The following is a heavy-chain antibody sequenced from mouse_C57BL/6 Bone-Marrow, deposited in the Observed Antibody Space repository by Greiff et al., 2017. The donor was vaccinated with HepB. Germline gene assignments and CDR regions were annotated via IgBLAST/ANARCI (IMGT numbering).Heavy chain of an antibody. J-gene: IGHJ4*01. Sequence: QVQLQQPGAELVKPGASVKLSCKASGYTFTSSWIPWVKQRPGQGLEWIGDIYPGSGSTNYNEKFKGKATLTVDKSSSTAYMQLSSLTSEDSAVYYCAREGGDGDYLWYGDYWGQGTTVTVAS. D-gene: IGHD2-13*01. V-gene: IGHV1-55*01. CDR1: GYTFTSSW. CDR3: AREGGDGDYLWYGDY. CDR2: IYPGSGST.